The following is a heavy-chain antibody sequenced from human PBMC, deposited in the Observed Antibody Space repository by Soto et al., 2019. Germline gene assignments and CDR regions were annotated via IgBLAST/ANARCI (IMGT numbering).Heavy chain of an antibody. CDR3: AKDAVANNGVWEGFDM. J-gene: IGHJ3*02. Sequence: EVQLLESGGGLVQPGGSLRLSCAASGFTFSAYATNWVRQAPGKGLEWVSGLVGSGGSISYAASVKGGFTVSRDNSNYMLFLQMTSLRGDDTAVYYCAKDAVANNGVWEGFDMWGQGTKVTVSS. CDR2: LVGSGGSI. V-gene: IGHV3-23*01. D-gene: IGHD2-8*01. CDR1: GFTFSAYA.